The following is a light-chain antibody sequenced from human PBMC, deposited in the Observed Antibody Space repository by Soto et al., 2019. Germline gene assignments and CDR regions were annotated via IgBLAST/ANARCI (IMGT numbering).Light chain of an antibody. J-gene: IGKJ1*01. CDR3: QQYGGTPWT. Sequence: EIVLTQSPGTLSLSPGERVTLSCRASQSVSSIYLGWYQQKPGQAPRLLIYGASSRATGIPDRFSGSGSGTDFTLTISRLEPEDSAVYYCQQYGGTPWTFGQGTKVDI. CDR1: QSVSSIY. CDR2: GAS. V-gene: IGKV3-20*01.